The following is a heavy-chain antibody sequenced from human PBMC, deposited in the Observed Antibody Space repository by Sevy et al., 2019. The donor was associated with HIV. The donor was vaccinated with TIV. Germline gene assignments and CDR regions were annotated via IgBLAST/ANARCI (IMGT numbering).Heavy chain of an antibody. CDR2: IKQDGSEK. J-gene: IGHJ5*02. Sequence: GGSLRLSCAASGFTFSSYWMSWVRQAPGKGLEWVANIKQDGSEKYYVDSVKGRFTISRENAKNSLSLQMNSLRAEDTAVYYCARDSSLAGYCSGGSCEYNWFDPWGQGTLVTVSS. CDR3: ARDSSLAGYCSGGSCEYNWFDP. D-gene: IGHD2-15*01. V-gene: IGHV3-7*01. CDR1: GFTFSSYW.